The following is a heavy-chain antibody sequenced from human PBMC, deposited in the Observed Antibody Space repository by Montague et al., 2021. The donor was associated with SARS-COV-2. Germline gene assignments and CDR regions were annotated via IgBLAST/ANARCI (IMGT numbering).Heavy chain of an antibody. D-gene: IGHD2-2*01. CDR2: GDYSGST. V-gene: IGHV4-39*01. CDR1: GGSIITSNYY. J-gene: IGHJ5*02. Sequence: SETLSLTCTVSGGSIITSNYYWGWLRQPPGKGLEWIGSGDYSGSTSYNPSLTSRVTISVDTSKNQFSLKLTSVTAADTAVYYCARRVGRGPGAMDRFDPWGQGTLVTVSS. CDR3: ARRVGRGPGAMDRFDP.